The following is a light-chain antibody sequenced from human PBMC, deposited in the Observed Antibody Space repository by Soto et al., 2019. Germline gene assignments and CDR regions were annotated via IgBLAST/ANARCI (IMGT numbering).Light chain of an antibody. CDR3: NSYTSSSTLYV. CDR1: SSDVGGYKY. CDR2: DVS. V-gene: IGLV2-14*03. Sequence: QSALTQPASVSGSPGQSITISCTGTSSDVGGYKYVSWYQQHPGKAPKLMIYDVSNRPSGVSNRFSGSKSGNTASLTISGLQAEDEADYYCNSYTSSSTLYVFGTGTKVTVL. J-gene: IGLJ1*01.